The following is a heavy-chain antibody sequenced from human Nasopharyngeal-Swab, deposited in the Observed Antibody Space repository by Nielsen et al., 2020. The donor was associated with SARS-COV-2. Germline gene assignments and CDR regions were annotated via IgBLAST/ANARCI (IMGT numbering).Heavy chain of an antibody. D-gene: IGHD6-19*01. CDR2: IYYSGST. V-gene: IGHV4-39*01. CDR3: ARRGRIAVAGFFDY. Sequence: RQAPGKGLEWIGSIYYSGSTSYNPSLKSRVTISVDTSKNQFSLKLSSVTAADTAVYYCARRGRIAVAGFFDYWGQGTLVTVSS. J-gene: IGHJ4*02.